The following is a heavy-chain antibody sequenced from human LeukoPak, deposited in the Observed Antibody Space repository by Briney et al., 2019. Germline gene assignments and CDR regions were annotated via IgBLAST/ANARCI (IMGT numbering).Heavy chain of an antibody. CDR1: GXTFSDSA. J-gene: IGHJ4*02. V-gene: IGHV3-73*01. CDR2: IRGKTNSYAT. D-gene: IGHD6-19*01. Sequence: PGGSLRLSWAASGXTFSDSAMNWVRQASGKGLEWVGHIRGKTNSYATAYAASVRGRFTISRDDSKNTAYLQMNSLKTEDTAVYYCTGGSGWYSPDYWGQGTLVTVSS. CDR3: TGGSGWYSPDY.